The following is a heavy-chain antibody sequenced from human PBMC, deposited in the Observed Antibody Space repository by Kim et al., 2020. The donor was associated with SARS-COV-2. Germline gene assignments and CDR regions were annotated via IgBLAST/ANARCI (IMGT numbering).Heavy chain of an antibody. CDR3: ARHRGPIAAAGTIFDH. V-gene: IGHV4-59*08. CDR1: GGSISSYY. D-gene: IGHD6-13*01. Sequence: SETLSLTCTVSGGSISSYYWIWLRQPPGKGLEWIGYIYYSGSTNYNPSLKSRVTISVDTSKNQFSLKLSSVTAADTAVYYCARHRGPIAAAGTIFDHWGQGTLVTVSS. CDR2: IYYSGST. J-gene: IGHJ4*02.